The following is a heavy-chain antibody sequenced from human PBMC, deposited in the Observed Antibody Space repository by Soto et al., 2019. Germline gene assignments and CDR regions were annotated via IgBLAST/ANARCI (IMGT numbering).Heavy chain of an antibody. V-gene: IGHV3-23*01. CDR2: IPGSASTT. D-gene: IGHD6-13*01. Sequence: PGESLKISCAASGFTFSNFAMSWVRQAPGKGLEWVSAIPGSASTTYYADSVKGRFTISRDNSKNTLYLQMNSLRAEDTAVYYCAKKSAVAGSTHFFDSWGQGTLVTVS. J-gene: IGHJ4*02. CDR1: GFTFSNFA. CDR3: AKKSAVAGSTHFFDS.